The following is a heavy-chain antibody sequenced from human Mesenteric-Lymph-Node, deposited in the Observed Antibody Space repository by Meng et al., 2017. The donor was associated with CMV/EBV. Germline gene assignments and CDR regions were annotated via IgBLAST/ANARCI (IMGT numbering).Heavy chain of an antibody. CDR3: ARIYGRPGHFDY. Sequence: SCKASGYTFTSYAMHWVRLAPGQRLEWMGWINAGNGNTKYSQKFQGRVTITRDTSASTAYMELSSLRSEDTAVYYCARIYGRPGHFDYWGQGTLVTVSS. J-gene: IGHJ4*02. CDR2: INAGNGNT. D-gene: IGHD2/OR15-2a*01. V-gene: IGHV1-3*01. CDR1: GYTFTSYA.